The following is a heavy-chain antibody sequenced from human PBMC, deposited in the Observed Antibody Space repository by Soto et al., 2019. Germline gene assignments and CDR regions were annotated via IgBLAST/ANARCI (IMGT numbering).Heavy chain of an antibody. J-gene: IGHJ6*02. CDR2: ISHSGST. CDR1: GGSISSSNW. V-gene: IGHV4-4*02. CDR3: ASDRAVVDCYYGMDV. D-gene: IGHD2-15*01. Sequence: SETLSPTCAVSGGSISSSNWWCWVRQHPGKGLEWIGAISHSGSTNYNTSLKSQVTISVDKSKNQSSRKLSSVTAAVTAEYYCASDRAVVDCYYGMDVWGQGTTVTVSS.